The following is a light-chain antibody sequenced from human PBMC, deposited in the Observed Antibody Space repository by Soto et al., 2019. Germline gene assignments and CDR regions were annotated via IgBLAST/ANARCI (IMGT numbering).Light chain of an antibody. CDR2: AAS. CDR3: QQSYSTPPT. Sequence: DIQMTQSPSSLSASVGDRVTITCRASQSISSHLNWYQQKPGKAPKLLIHAASNLQSGVPSRFSGSGSGTDFTLSISSLQPEDFATYFCQQSYSTPPTFGQGTKVDIK. J-gene: IGKJ1*01. V-gene: IGKV1-39*01. CDR1: QSISSH.